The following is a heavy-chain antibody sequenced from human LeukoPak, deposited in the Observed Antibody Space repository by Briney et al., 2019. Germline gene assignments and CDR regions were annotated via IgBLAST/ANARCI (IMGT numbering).Heavy chain of an antibody. Sequence: GASVKVSCKASGDIFRRYGVTWARQAPGQGPELMGWVRPYNGDPEYAQKFQGRVTMSTDTFTDTSYMELRSLGSYDTAVYYCARPYSANWHPHPYRMDVWGQGTTVIVSS. CDR1: GDIFRRYG. J-gene: IGHJ6*01. D-gene: IGHD1-1*01. V-gene: IGHV1-18*04. CDR3: ARPYSANWHPHPYRMDV. CDR2: VRPYNGDP.